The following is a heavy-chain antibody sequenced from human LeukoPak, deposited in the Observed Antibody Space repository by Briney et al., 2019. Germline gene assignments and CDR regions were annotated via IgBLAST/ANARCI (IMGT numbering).Heavy chain of an antibody. D-gene: IGHD3-9*01. V-gene: IGHV3-23*01. J-gene: IGHJ4*02. CDR2: INGSGGST. CDR1: GCTFSSYA. CDR3: AKRRYDMLTGYSFDY. Sequence: PGGSLTLSCAASGCTFSSYARSWVRQAPGKGLEWVSPINGSGGSTYYAHSLQGRFTIYRENSKNTLYLQMNSLRAEETAVYYCAKRRYDMLTGYSFDYWGQGTLVTVSS.